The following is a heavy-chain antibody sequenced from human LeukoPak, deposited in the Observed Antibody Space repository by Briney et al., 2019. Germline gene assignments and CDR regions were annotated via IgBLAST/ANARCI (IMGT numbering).Heavy chain of an antibody. D-gene: IGHD2-2*01. CDR2: IYYSGST. CDR1: GGSISSYY. J-gene: IGHJ5*02. V-gene: IGHV4-59*01. CDR3: ARADPRAGYCSSTSCQGNWFDP. Sequence: SETLSLTCTVSGGSISSYYWSWIRQPPGKGLEWIGYIYYSGSTNYNPSLKSRVTISVDTSKNQFSLKLSSVTAADTAVYYCARADPRAGYCSSTSCQGNWFDPWGQGTLVTVSS.